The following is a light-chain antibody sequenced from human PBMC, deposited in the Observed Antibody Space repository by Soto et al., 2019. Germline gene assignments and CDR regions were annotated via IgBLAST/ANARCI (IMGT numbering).Light chain of an antibody. CDR3: LQDHNYPRT. CDR2: GAS. CDR1: QDIRTE. V-gene: IGKV1-6*01. J-gene: IGKJ1*01. Sequence: AIQMTQSPSYLSASVGDKVTITCRASQDIRTELGWYQQKPGKAPKLLIYGASTLQSGVPSRFSGSGSGTDFTLTISSLQPEDFATYYCLQDHNYPRTFGQGTKVDIK.